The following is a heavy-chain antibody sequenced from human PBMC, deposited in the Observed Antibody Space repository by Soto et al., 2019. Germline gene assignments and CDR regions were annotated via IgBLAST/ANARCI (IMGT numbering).Heavy chain of an antibody. Sequence: EVQLLESGGGLVQPGGSLRLSCAASGLTFDNYGMSWVRQAPGKGLEWVSAISGSGGTTFYADSVKGRFTISRDNSKNTQELQLNSLRAEDTALYYCAKPPLPEATYNGMDVWGQGTTVTVSS. J-gene: IGHJ6*02. V-gene: IGHV3-23*01. CDR1: GLTFDNYG. CDR3: AKPPLPEATYNGMDV. CDR2: ISGSGGTT.